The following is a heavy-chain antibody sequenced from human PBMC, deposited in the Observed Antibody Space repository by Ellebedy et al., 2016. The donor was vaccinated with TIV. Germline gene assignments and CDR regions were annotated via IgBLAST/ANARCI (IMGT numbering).Heavy chain of an antibody. CDR1: GFTFRSYY. CDR3: AREWSAFDL. D-gene: IGHD3-3*01. Sequence: GESLKISCAASGFTFRSYYMHWVRQAPGKGLVWVSHIRSDGSHINYADSVKGRFTISRDNAKNTLYLQMNSLRAEDTAVYYCAREWSAFDLWGQGTMVTVSS. J-gene: IGHJ3*01. CDR2: IRSDGSHI. V-gene: IGHV3-74*01.